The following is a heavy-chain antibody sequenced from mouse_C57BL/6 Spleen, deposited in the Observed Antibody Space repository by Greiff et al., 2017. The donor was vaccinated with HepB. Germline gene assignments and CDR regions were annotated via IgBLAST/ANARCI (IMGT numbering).Heavy chain of an antibody. Sequence: VKLQESGPELVKPGASVKISCKASGYAFSSSWMNWVKQRPGKGLEWIGRIYPGDGDTNYNGKFKGKATLTADKSSSTAYMQLSSLTSEDSAVYFCASPGRDWYFDVWGTGTTVTVSS. CDR2: IYPGDGDT. V-gene: IGHV1-82*01. CDR3: ASPGRDWYFDV. D-gene: IGHD4-1*01. CDR1: GYAFSSSW. J-gene: IGHJ1*03.